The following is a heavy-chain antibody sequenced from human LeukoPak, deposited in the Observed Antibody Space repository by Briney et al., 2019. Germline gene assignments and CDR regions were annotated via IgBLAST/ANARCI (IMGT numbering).Heavy chain of an antibody. J-gene: IGHJ4*02. CDR1: GGTFSSYA. CDR3: ARWSAVAGTPEN. CDR2: IIPILGIA. D-gene: IGHD6-19*01. V-gene: IGHV1-69*04. Sequence: GASVKVSCKASGGTFSSYAISWVRQAPGQGLEWMGRIIPILGIANYAQKFQGRVTITADKSTSTAYMELSSLRSEDTAVYYCARWSAVAGTPENWGQGTLVTVSS.